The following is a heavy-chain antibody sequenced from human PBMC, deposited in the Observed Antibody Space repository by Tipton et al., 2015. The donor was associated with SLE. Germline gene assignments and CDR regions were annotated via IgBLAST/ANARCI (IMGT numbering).Heavy chain of an antibody. V-gene: IGHV4-39*01. CDR2: IYYKGGT. J-gene: IGHJ4*02. Sequence: TLSLTCNVSGASISSSDYSWGWMRQPPGEGLEWIGTIYYKGGTHSNPSLKSRVSISVDTSKNQLSLKLISVTAADTAVYFCARLVGGYARWGQGTLVTVSS. D-gene: IGHD5-12*01. CDR3: ARLVGGYAR. CDR1: GASISSSDYS.